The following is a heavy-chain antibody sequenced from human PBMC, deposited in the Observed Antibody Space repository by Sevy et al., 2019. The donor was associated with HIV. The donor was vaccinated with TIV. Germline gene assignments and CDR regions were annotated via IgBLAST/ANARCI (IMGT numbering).Heavy chain of an antibody. J-gene: IGHJ4*02. V-gene: IGHV4-39*01. D-gene: IGHD5-12*01. CDR1: GGSISGSFNY. CDR2: SYYSGST. CDR3: ARHSLDGYNRGNFDY. Sequence: SETLSLTCTVSGGSISGSFNYWGWIRQPPGKGLELIGSSYYSGSTYYNSSLKNRVTISVDTSKNHFSLKLSSVTAADTAVYYCARHSLDGYNRGNFDYWGQGTLVTVSS.